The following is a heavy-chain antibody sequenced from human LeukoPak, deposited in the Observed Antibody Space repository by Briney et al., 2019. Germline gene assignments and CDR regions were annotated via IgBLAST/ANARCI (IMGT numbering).Heavy chain of an antibody. J-gene: IGHJ5*02. V-gene: IGHV1-18*01. Sequence: GASVKVSCKASGYTFTSYGISWVRQAPGQGLEWMGWISAYNGNTNYAQKLQGRVTMTRDSSVSTAYMELSRLRSDDTAVYYCARDRYSRTTSNWFDPWGQGTLVTVSS. CDR2: ISAYNGNT. CDR3: ARDRYSRTTSNWFDP. D-gene: IGHD2-2*01. CDR1: GYTFTSYG.